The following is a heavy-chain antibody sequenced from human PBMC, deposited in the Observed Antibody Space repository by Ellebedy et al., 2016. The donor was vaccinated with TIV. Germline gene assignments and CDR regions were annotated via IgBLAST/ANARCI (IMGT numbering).Heavy chain of an antibody. Sequence: GESLKISCAASGFTFSSYAMSWVRQAPEKGLEWVSGISGTGATTYYADSVKGRFTISRDNSKNTLYLLMISLRGEDTAIYYCAKDLAAGTTLRLDYWGQGTLVTVSS. CDR3: AKDLAAGTTLRLDY. CDR2: ISGTGATT. J-gene: IGHJ4*02. D-gene: IGHD1-7*01. V-gene: IGHV3-23*01. CDR1: GFTFSSYA.